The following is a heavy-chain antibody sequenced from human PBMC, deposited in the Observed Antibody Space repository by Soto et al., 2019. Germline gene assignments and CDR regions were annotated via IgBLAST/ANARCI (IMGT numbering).Heavy chain of an antibody. D-gene: IGHD1-1*01. CDR1: GGSISSSSYY. Sequence: QLQLQESGPGLVKPSETLSLTCTVSGGSISSSSYYWGWIRQPPGKGLEWIGSIYYSGSTYYNPSLKSRVTISVDTSKNQFSLKLSSVTAADTAVYYCARHHPRIGTFDYWGQGTLVTVSS. CDR2: IYYSGST. CDR3: ARHHPRIGTFDY. V-gene: IGHV4-39*01. J-gene: IGHJ4*02.